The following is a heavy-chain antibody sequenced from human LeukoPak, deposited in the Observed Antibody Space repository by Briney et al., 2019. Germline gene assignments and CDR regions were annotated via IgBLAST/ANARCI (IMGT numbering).Heavy chain of an antibody. J-gene: IGHJ3*02. CDR1: VGSISISSYY. CDR3: ARRKTPDYGGNIEDAFDI. Sequence: SETLSLPCTVSVGSISISSYYWGWIRQPPGKGLEWNGCIYYGGSNYYNPSLKSRVTISVDTSKNQFSLKMSSVTAADTAVYYCARRKTPDYGGNIEDAFDIWGQGTMVTVSS. V-gene: IGHV4-39*01. CDR2: IYYGGSN. D-gene: IGHD4-23*01.